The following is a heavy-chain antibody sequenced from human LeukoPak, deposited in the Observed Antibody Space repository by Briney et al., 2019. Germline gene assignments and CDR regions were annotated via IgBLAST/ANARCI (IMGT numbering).Heavy chain of an antibody. CDR1: GFTFSNYA. D-gene: IGHD6-13*01. CDR2: ISGSDYST. V-gene: IGHV3-23*01. J-gene: IGHJ5*02. Sequence: SGGSLRLSCAASGFTFSNYAMSWVRQAPGKGLEWVSTISGSDYSTYYADSVKGRFTISRDNSKNTLYLQMNSLRGEDTAVYYCAKGGYSSNWPRFDPWGQGTLVTVSS. CDR3: AKGGYSSNWPRFDP.